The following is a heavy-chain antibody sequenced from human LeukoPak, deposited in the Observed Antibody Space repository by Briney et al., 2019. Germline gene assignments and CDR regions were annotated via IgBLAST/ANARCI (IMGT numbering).Heavy chain of an antibody. V-gene: IGHV3-9*01. CDR3: AKGQIDY. J-gene: IGHJ4*02. CDR2: ISWNSGSI. CDR1: GFTFDDYA. Sequence: GGSLRLSCAASGFTFDDYAMHWVRQATGKGLEWVSGISWNSGSIGYADSVKGRFTISGDNAKNSLYLQMNSLRAEDTALYYCAKGQIDYWGQGTLVTVSS.